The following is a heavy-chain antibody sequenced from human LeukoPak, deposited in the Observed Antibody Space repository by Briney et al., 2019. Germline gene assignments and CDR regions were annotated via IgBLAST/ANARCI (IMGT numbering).Heavy chain of an antibody. CDR2: ISAYNGNT. J-gene: IGHJ4*02. Sequence: ASVNVSCKASGYTFTSYGISWVRQAPGQGLEWMGWISAYNGNTNYAQKLQGRVTMTTDTSTSTAYMELRSLRSDDTAVYYCARDHRRRYYDSSGYECGYWGQGTLVTVSS. D-gene: IGHD3-22*01. CDR3: ARDHRRRYYDSSGYECGY. CDR1: GYTFTSYG. V-gene: IGHV1-18*01.